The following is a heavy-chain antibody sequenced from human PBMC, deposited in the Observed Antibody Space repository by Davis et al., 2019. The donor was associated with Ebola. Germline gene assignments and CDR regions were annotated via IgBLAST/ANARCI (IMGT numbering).Heavy chain of an antibody. D-gene: IGHD2-15*01. CDR1: GFTFGSNS. CDR2: ISTLSSYK. CDR3: AKRIVAVLTP. J-gene: IGHJ5*02. V-gene: IGHV3-21*04. Sequence: GESLKISCAASGFTFGSNSMNWVRQAPGKGLEWVSSISTLSSYKYYADSVKGRFTISRDNSKNTLYLQMNSLRAEDTAVYYCAKRIVAVLTPWGQGTLVTVSS.